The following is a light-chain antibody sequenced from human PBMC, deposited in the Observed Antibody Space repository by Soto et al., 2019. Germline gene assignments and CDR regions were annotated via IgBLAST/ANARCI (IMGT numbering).Light chain of an antibody. J-gene: IGKJ1*01. CDR3: QQTYTLPRT. CDR2: TAS. V-gene: IGKV1-39*01. CDR1: QTVSKY. Sequence: DIQMAQSRSSLWASCLERDTMXAPTSQTVSKYVNWYQQKPGKVPDLLIYTASTLYSGVPSRFSGRGSGTEFTLTISSLQPEDFATYYCQQTYTLPRTFAQGTKVDI.